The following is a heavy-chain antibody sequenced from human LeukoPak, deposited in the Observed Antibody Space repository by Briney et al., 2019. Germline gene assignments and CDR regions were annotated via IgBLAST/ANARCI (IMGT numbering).Heavy chain of an antibody. V-gene: IGHV1-18*01. CDR3: ARDLDRWLTRLDAFDI. CDR2: ISAYNGNT. Sequence: GASVKVSCKASGYTFTSYGISWVRQAPGQGLEWMGWISAYNGNTNYAQKLQGRVTMTTDTSTSTAYMELRSLRSDDTAVYYCARDLDRWLTRLDAFDIWGQGTMVTVSS. CDR1: GYTFTSYG. D-gene: IGHD6-19*01. J-gene: IGHJ3*02.